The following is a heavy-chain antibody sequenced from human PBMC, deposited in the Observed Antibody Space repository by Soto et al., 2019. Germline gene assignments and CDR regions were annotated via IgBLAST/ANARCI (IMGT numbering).Heavy chain of an antibody. J-gene: IGHJ5*02. Sequence: GGSLRLSCASSGFTFSSYAMSWVRQATGKGLEWVSAISGSGGSTYYADSVKGRFTISRDNSKNTLYLQMNSLRAEDTAVYYCAKDGDYYDSSGYWNWFGPWGQGTLVTVSS. CDR2: ISGSGGST. CDR1: GFTFSSYA. CDR3: AKDGDYYDSSGYWNWFGP. D-gene: IGHD3-22*01. V-gene: IGHV3-23*01.